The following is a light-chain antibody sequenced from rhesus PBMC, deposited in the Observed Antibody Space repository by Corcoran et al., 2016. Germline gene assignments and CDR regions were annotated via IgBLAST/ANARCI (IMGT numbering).Light chain of an antibody. Sequence: DIQMTQSPSSLSASVGDRVTITCRASQGISNWLAWYQQKPGKAPKLLFYRAINLETGVPSRFSGRGSGNDFTLTISSLQPEGIATYYCQQRANSPFTFGPGTKLDIK. CDR1: QGISNW. CDR2: RAI. J-gene: IGKJ3*01. V-gene: IGKV1-69*01. CDR3: QQRANSPFT.